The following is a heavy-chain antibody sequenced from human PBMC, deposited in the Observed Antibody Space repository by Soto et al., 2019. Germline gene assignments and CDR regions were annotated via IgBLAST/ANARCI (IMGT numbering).Heavy chain of an antibody. J-gene: IGHJ4*01. D-gene: IGHD6-19*01. CDR1: GDSISSSNYF. CDR2: IFYSGST. Sequence: QLQLQESGPGLVKPWETLSLTCTVSGDSISSSNYFWGWIRQPPGKGLEWIGTIFYSGSTYYNPSLKSRVTISVDTSKNQFSLRLISVTAADTALYYCARRYGWLYFDYWGHGSLVTVSS. CDR3: ARRYGWLYFDY. V-gene: IGHV4-39*01.